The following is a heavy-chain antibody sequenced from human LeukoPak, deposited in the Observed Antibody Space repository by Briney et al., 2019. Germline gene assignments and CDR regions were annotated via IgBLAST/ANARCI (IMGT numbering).Heavy chain of an antibody. CDR2: IYHSGST. J-gene: IGHJ5*02. Sequence: SQTLSLTCAVSGGSISSGGYSWSWIRQPPGKGLEWIGYIYHSGSTYYNPSLKSRVTISVDRSKNQFSLKLSSVTAADTAVYYCARGRATPREMATMSWFDPWGQGTLDTVSS. CDR3: ARGRATPREMATMSWFDP. CDR1: GGSISSGGYS. V-gene: IGHV4-30-2*01. D-gene: IGHD5-24*01.